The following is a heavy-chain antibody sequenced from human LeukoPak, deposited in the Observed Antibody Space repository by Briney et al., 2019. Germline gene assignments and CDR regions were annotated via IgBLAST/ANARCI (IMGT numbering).Heavy chain of an antibody. J-gene: IGHJ3*02. V-gene: IGHV1-8*01. CDR3: ARDAAAARPDAFDI. CDR2: LNPNSGNT. D-gene: IGHD6-13*01. Sequence: VASAKVSCKASGYTFTSYDINWVRQATGRGLEWMGWLNPNSGNTGYAQKFQGRVTMTRNTSISTAYMELSSLRSEDTAVYYCARDAAAARPDAFDIWGQGTMVTVSS. CDR1: GYTFTSYD.